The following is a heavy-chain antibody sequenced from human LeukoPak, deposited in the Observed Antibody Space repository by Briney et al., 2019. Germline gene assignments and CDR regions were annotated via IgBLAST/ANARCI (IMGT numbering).Heavy chain of an antibody. V-gene: IGHV3-7*01. CDR3: ARLYCGSTSCYATGLFDP. J-gene: IGHJ5*02. Sequence: GGSLRLSCAASGFTFSSYWMSWVRQAPGKGLQWVANIKQDGSEDYYVASVKGRFTISRDNAKNSLYLQMNSLRAEDTAVYYCARLYCGSTSCYATGLFDPWGQGTLVTVSS. CDR1: GFTFSSYW. CDR2: IKQDGSED. D-gene: IGHD2-2*01.